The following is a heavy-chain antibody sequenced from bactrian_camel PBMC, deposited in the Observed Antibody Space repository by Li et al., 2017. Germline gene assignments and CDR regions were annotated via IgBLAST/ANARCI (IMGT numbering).Heavy chain of an antibody. CDR2: INTQLHTT. CDR1: GITYC. CDR3: AADFFAGSWVKPCDFRY. V-gene: IGHV3-2*01. D-gene: IGHD2*01. Sequence: VESGGSLRLSCAASGITYCMAWFRQSPGTAREGVAMINTQLHTTYYADPVKGRFTISKDNPKNILYLQMNSLKPEDTAMYYCAADFFAGSWVKPCDFRYWGQGTQVTVS. J-gene: IGHJ6*01.